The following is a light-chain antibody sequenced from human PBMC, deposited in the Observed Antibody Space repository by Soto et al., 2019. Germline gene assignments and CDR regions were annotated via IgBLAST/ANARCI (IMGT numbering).Light chain of an antibody. CDR1: PGISSY. CDR2: AAS. V-gene: IGKV1-9*01. Sequence: IQLTQSPSSLSASVGDRVTITCRASPGISSYLAWYQQKPGKAPKLLIYAASTLQSGVPSRFSGSGSGTDFTLTISSLQPEDFATYSCQQLNSYRGFTFGPGTKVDIK. J-gene: IGKJ3*01. CDR3: QQLNSYRGFT.